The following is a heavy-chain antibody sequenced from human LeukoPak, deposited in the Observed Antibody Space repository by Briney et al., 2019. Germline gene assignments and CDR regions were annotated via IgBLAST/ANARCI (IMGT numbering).Heavy chain of an antibody. CDR1: GGSISSGGYY. V-gene: IGHV4-31*03. CDR3: ARGQRALTDFDY. CDR2: IYYSGST. J-gene: IGHJ4*02. Sequence: PSQTLSLTCTVSGGSISSGGYYWSWIRQHPGKGLEWIGYIYYSGSTYYNPSLKSRVTISVDTSKNQFSLKLSSVTAADTAVYYCARGQRALTDFDYWGQGTLVTVSS.